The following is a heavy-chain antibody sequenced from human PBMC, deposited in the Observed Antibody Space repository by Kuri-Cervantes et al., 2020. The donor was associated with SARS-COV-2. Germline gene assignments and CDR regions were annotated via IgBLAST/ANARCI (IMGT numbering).Heavy chain of an antibody. CDR3: ARESSSSLNYYYGMDI. CDR2: ISFYRHDA. V-gene: IGHV3-30*04. Sequence: GESLKISCAASGFTFSSYNVHWVRQPPGKGLEWVAIISFYRHDAHYADSVKGRFTISRDNSKNTLYLQMDSLTTEDTAVYYCARESSSSLNYYYGMDIWGQGTSVTVSS. D-gene: IGHD6-6*01. J-gene: IGHJ6*02. CDR1: GFTFSSYN.